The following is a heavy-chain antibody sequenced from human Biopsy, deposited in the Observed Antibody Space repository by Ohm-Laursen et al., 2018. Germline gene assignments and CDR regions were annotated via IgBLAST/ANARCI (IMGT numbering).Heavy chain of an antibody. Sequence: PGTLSLTCTVSSGSIRTGDYYWGWIRQPPGKGLEWIGNIYYDGITYYNPSLKSRVAMSVDTSKNQFSLRLTSVTAADTAVYYCAGVAGGYAYYYGMDVWGQGTTVIVSS. V-gene: IGHV4-39*07. J-gene: IGHJ6*02. CDR1: SGSIRTGDYY. CDR3: AGVAGGYAYYYGMDV. D-gene: IGHD5-12*01. CDR2: IYYDGIT.